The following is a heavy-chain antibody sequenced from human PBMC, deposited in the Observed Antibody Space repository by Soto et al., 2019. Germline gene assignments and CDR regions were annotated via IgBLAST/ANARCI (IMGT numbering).Heavy chain of an antibody. J-gene: IGHJ3*02. D-gene: IGHD6-13*01. CDR1: GGSISSGGYY. Sequence: PSETLSLTCTVSGGSISSGGYYWSWIRQHPGKGLEWIGYIYYSGSTYYNPSLKSRVTISVDTSKNQFSLKLSSVTAADTAMYYCARDHSSSSYAFDIWGQGTMVTVSS. V-gene: IGHV4-31*03. CDR3: ARDHSSSSYAFDI. CDR2: IYYSGST.